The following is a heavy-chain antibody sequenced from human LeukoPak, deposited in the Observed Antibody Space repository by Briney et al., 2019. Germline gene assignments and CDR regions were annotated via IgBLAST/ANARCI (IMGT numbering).Heavy chain of an antibody. J-gene: IGHJ6*02. Sequence: ASVKVSCKASRYTFTNSGISWVRQAPGQGLEWMGWISGYTGNTNYAPKFQGRVTMTTDTSTSTAHMELRSLRSDDTAVYYCARWVLYSSSWFYYGMDVWGQGTTVTVSS. D-gene: IGHD6-13*01. V-gene: IGHV1-18*01. CDR3: ARWVLYSSSWFYYGMDV. CDR2: ISGYTGNT. CDR1: RYTFTNSG.